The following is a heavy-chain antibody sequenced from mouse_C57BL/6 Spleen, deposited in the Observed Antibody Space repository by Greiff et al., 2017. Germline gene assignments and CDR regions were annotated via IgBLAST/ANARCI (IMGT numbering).Heavy chain of an antibody. Sequence: EVMLVESEGGLVQPGSSMKLSCTASGFTFSDYYMAWVRQVPEKGLEWVANINYDGSSTYYLDTLKSLFIITRDKAKNILYLQMSSLKSEDTATYYCARVYDGYLVYWGQGTTLTVST. D-gene: IGHD2-3*01. CDR2: INYDGSST. CDR3: ARVYDGYLVY. J-gene: IGHJ2*01. V-gene: IGHV5-16*01. CDR1: GFTFSDYY.